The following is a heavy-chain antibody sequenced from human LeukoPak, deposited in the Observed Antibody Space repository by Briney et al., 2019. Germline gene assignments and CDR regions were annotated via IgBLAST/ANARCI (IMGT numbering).Heavy chain of an antibody. CDR2: MYSDNNI. CDR1: GFVVSSNY. J-gene: IGHJ4*02. V-gene: IGHV3-53*01. D-gene: IGHD3-16*01. CDR3: ARETKAGGYSFDY. Sequence: GGSLRLSCAASGFVVSSNYLAWVRQAPGEGLEWVSFMYSDNNIYYADSVKGRFTISRDNSKNTFYLQMNSLRVEDTAIYYCARETKAGGYSFDYWGQGTLVTVSS.